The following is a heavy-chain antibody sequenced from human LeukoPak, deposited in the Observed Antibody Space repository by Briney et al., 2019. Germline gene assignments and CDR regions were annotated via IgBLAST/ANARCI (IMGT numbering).Heavy chain of an antibody. CDR1: GFTFSSYA. CDR3: ASHSSGWYYFDY. J-gene: IGHJ4*02. Sequence: GGSLRLSCAASGFTFSSYAMSWVRQAPGKGLEWVSAISGSGRSTYYADSVKGRLTISRDNSKNTLYLQMNSLRAEDTAVYYCASHSSGWYYFDYWGQGTLVTVSS. D-gene: IGHD6-19*01. CDR2: ISGSGRST. V-gene: IGHV3-23*01.